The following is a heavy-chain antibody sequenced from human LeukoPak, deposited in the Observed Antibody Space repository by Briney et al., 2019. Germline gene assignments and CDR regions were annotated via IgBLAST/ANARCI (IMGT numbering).Heavy chain of an antibody. V-gene: IGHV4-4*07. J-gene: IGHJ6*04. CDR3: ARDSPPTPMDV. Sequence: SETLSLTCTVSGGSISSYYWNWIRQPAGKGLEWIGRIYTSGSTNYDPSLKSRVTMSVDTSKNQFSLKLSSVTAADTAVYYCARDSPPTPMDVWGKGATVTVSS. CDR1: GGSISSYY. CDR2: IYTSGST.